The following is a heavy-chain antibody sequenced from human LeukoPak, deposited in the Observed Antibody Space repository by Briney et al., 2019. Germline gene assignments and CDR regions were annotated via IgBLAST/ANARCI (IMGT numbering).Heavy chain of an antibody. CDR1: GYTLTELS. D-gene: IGHD6-19*01. Sequence: ASVKVSCKASGYTLTELSMHWVRQAPGKGLEWMGGFDPEDGETIYAQKFQGRVTMTEDTSTDTAYMELSSLRSEDTAVYYCATISSGPAYYFDYWGQGTLVTVSS. J-gene: IGHJ4*02. V-gene: IGHV1-24*01. CDR2: FDPEDGET. CDR3: ATISSGPAYYFDY.